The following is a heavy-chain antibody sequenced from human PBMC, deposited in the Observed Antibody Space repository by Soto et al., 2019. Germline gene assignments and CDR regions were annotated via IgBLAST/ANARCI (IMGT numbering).Heavy chain of an antibody. CDR3: ASSPAYGSSWYGIPPEPPHGMEG. CDR2: INPRGGIT. J-gene: IGHJ6*01. CDR1: GYTFTSYY. D-gene: IGHD6-13*01. Sequence: VKVSCKASGYTFTSYYIHWVRQAPGQGLEWMGIINPRGGITTYAQKFQGRLTMTGDTSTSTVYMELSSLTSEDTAMYHCASSPAYGSSWYGIPPEPPHGMEGLGQGTTVIVSS. V-gene: IGHV1-46*01.